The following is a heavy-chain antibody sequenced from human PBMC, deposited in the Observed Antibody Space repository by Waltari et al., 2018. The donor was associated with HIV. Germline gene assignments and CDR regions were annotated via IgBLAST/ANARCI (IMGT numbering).Heavy chain of an antibody. V-gene: IGHV4-34*01. D-gene: IGHD6-13*01. CDR3: ASAIGSSWRDY. J-gene: IGHJ4*02. CDR1: GGSFSGYY. CDR2: INHSGST. Sequence: QVQLQQWGAGLLKPSETLSLTCAVYGGSFSGYYWSWIRQPPGKGLEWIGEINHSGSTNYNPSLKSRVTISVDTSKNQFSLKLSSVTAADTAVYYCASAIGSSWRDYWGQGTLVTVSS.